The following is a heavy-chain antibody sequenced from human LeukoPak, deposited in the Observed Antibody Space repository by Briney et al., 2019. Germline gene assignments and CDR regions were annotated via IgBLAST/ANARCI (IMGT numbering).Heavy chain of an antibody. V-gene: IGHV3-48*01. CDR3: ARGHDFWSGYSDAFDI. CDR2: ISSSSSTI. Sequence: GGSLRLSCAASGFTFSSYSMNWVRQAPGKGLEWVSYISSSSSTIYYADSVKGRFTISRDNAKNSLYLQMNSLRAEDTAVYYCARGHDFWSGYSDAFDIWGQGTMVTVSS. CDR1: GFTFSSYS. D-gene: IGHD3-3*01. J-gene: IGHJ3*02.